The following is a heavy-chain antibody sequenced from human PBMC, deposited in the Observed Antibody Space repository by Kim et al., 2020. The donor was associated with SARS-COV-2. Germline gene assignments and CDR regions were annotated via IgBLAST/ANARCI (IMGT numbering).Heavy chain of an antibody. CDR3: AKELGSVDIVATPYFDY. CDR1: GFTFSSYA. Sequence: GGSLRLSCAASGFTFSSYAMSWVRQAPGKGLEWVSAISGSGGSTYYADSVKGRFTISRDNSKNTLYLQMNSLRAEDTAVYYCAKELGSVDIVATPYFDYWGQGTLVTVSS. D-gene: IGHD5-12*01. CDR2: ISGSGGST. V-gene: IGHV3-23*01. J-gene: IGHJ4*02.